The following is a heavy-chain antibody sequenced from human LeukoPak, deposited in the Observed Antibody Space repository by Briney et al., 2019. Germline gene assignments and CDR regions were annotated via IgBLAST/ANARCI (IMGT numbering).Heavy chain of an antibody. CDR3: AKDHRPYYYGSGSYYYGMDV. Sequence: GGSLRLSCAASGSTFSRTWMSWVRQAPGKGLEWVSAISGSGGSTYYADSVKGRFTISRDNSKNTLYLQMNSLRAEDTAVYYCAKDHRPYYYGSGSYYYGMDVWGQGTTVTVSS. CDR1: GSTFSRTW. D-gene: IGHD3-10*01. J-gene: IGHJ6*02. CDR2: ISGSGGST. V-gene: IGHV3-23*01.